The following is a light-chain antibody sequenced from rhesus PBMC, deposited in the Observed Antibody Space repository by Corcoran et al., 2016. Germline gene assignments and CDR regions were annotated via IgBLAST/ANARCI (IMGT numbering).Light chain of an antibody. CDR3: QQYDGLPWT. CDR2: YAS. J-gene: IGKJ1*01. V-gene: IGKV1-19*01. CDR1: QGISSW. Sequence: DIQMTQSPSSLSASVGDKVTITCYASQGISSWLVWYQQKPGKAPKPLIYYASNLQRGVPSRFRGMGSGTDYTLTISSLQPEDFATDYCQQYDGLPWTFGQGTKVEIK.